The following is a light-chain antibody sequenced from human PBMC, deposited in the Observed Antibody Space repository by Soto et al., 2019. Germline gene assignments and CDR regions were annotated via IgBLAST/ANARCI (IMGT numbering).Light chain of an antibody. CDR2: KAS. Sequence: DIPMTQSPSTLSASVGDRVTITCRASQSISSWLAWYQQKPGKAPKLLIYKASSLESGVPSRFSGSGSGTEFTLTISSLQPHDFATYYCQQYISLYTFGQGTKLAIK. V-gene: IGKV1-5*03. J-gene: IGKJ2*01. CDR3: QQYISLYT. CDR1: QSISSW.